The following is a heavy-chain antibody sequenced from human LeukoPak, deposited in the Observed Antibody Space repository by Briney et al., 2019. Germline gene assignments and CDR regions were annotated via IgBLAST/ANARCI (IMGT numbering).Heavy chain of an antibody. CDR1: GFTFSSYG. Sequence: PGGSLRLSCAASGFTFSSYGMTWVRQAPGKGLEWVSYISSSSSTIYYADSVKGRFTISRDNAKNSLYLQLNSLRAEDTAVYYCARGSGNYDFWSGYYSPEEYYYMDVWGKGTTVTVSS. V-gene: IGHV3-48*01. J-gene: IGHJ6*03. D-gene: IGHD3-3*01. CDR2: ISSSSSTI. CDR3: ARGSGNYDFWSGYYSPEEYYYMDV.